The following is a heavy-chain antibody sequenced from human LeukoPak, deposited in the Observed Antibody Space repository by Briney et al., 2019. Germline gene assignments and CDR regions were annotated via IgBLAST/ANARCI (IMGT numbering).Heavy chain of an antibody. Sequence: GAPRLSCVASGITFSSYAMSWVRQAPGKGLEWVSAIIGGADTKTTPDSVKARFPSPGKNSKNTRFLQMNSRRAEEPPVINGGADSTYYADSVKGRFTISRDKSKNTLCLQMNSLRVEDTAVYYCAKWGAQSGNFRVVDCWGRGTLVTVSS. J-gene: IGHJ4*02. CDR1: GITFSSYA. D-gene: IGHD2-21*02. CDR3: GADSTYYADSVKGRFTISRDKSKNTLCLQMNSLRVEDTAVYYCAKWGAQSGNFRVVDC. CDR2: IIGGADT. V-gene: IGHV3-23*01.